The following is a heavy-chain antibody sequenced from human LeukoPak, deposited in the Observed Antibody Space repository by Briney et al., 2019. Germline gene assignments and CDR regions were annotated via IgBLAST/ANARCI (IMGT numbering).Heavy chain of an antibody. D-gene: IGHD5-18*01. Sequence: PGGSLRLSCAASGFSFSSYGMNWVRQAPGKGLQWISYISRGGDEIYYGDSVKGRFTVSRDNAKNSLYLQMNSLRAEDTAVYYCARDDSYGLDYWGQGTLVTVSS. CDR2: ISRGGDEI. CDR1: GFSFSSYG. CDR3: ARDDSYGLDY. V-gene: IGHV3-48*03. J-gene: IGHJ4*02.